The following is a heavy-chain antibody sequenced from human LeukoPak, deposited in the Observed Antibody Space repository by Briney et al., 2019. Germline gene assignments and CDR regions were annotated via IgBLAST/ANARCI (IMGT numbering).Heavy chain of an antibody. D-gene: IGHD3-22*01. V-gene: IGHV4-34*01. CDR3: ARGGAHYYDSSGYPTPFDP. CDR2: IKHSGST. CDR1: GGSFSGYY. J-gene: IGHJ5*02. Sequence: RSSETLSLTFAVYGGSFSGYYWSWIRQPPGKALEWIGEIKHSGSTNYNPSLKSRVTISVDTSKNQFSLKLSSVTAADTAMYYCARGGAHYYDSSGYPTPFDPWGQGTLVTVSS.